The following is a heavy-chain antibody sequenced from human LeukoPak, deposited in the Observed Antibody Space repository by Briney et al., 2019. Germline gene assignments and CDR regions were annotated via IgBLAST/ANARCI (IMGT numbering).Heavy chain of an antibody. CDR2: IYHSGST. D-gene: IGHD2-15*01. Sequence: SETLSLTCTVSGGSISSYYWSWIRQPPGKGLEWIGEIYHSGSTNYNPSLKSRVTISVDKSKNQFSLKLSSVTAADTAVYYCAVLYCSGGSCPDDYWGQGTLVTVSS. CDR1: GGSISSYY. CDR3: AVLYCSGGSCPDDY. V-gene: IGHV4-59*12. J-gene: IGHJ4*02.